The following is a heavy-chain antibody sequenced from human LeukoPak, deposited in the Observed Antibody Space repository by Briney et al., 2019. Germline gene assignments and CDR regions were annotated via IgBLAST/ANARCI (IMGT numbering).Heavy chain of an antibody. CDR1: GFTFSSYA. CDR3: ARGRGYGAYDWNDY. Sequence: GGSLRLSCAASGFTFSSYAMSWVRQAPGKGLEWVSAISGSGGSTYYADSVKGRFTISRDNSKNTLYLQMNTLRAEDTAVYYCARGRGYGAYDWNDYWGQGTLVTVSS. D-gene: IGHD5-12*01. J-gene: IGHJ4*02. V-gene: IGHV3-23*01. CDR2: ISGSGGST.